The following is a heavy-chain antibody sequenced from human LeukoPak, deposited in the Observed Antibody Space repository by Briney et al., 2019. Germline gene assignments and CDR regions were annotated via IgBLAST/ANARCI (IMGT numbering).Heavy chain of an antibody. CDR3: GRVTTGTVDH. CDR2: ISYSGTT. V-gene: IGHV4-59*01. CDR1: GGSISNKY. D-gene: IGHD1-1*01. J-gene: IGHJ4*02. Sequence: SETLSLTCTVSGGSISNKYWSWIRQPPGKGLEWIGYISYSGTTNYNPSLKSRVTISVDMSKSQFSLKLNSVTAADTAVYYCGRVTTGTVDHWGQGTLVTVSS.